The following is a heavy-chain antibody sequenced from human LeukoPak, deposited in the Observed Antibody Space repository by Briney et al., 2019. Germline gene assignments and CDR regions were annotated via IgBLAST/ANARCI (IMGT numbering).Heavy chain of an antibody. CDR2: IYYSGST. V-gene: IGHV4-59*12. Sequence: PSETLSLTCTVSGGSINNYYWSWIRQPPGKGLEWIGYIYYSGSTNYNPSLKSRVTISLDTSKNQFSLKLSSVTAADTAAYYCARFTSLAIWGQGTMVTVSS. CDR1: GGSINNYY. J-gene: IGHJ3*02. CDR3: ARFTSLAI.